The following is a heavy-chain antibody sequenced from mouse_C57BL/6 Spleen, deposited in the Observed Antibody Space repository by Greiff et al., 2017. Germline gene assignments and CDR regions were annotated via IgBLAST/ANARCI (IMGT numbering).Heavy chain of an antibody. V-gene: IGHV1-82*01. CDR2: IYPGDGDT. CDR3: ARWEDVRYAMDY. J-gene: IGHJ4*01. D-gene: IGHD3-2*02. CDR1: GYAFSSSW. Sequence: VQLQQSGPELVKPGASVKISCKASGYAFSSSWMNWVKQRPGKGLGWIGRIYPGDGDTNYNGKFKGKATLTADKSSSTAYMQLSSLTSEDSAVYFCARWEDVRYAMDYWGQGTSVTVSS.